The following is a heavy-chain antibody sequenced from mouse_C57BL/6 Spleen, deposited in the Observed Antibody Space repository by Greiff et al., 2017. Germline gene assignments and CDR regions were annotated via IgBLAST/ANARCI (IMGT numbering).Heavy chain of an antibody. CDR3: ARVAYLLLSMDY. J-gene: IGHJ4*01. D-gene: IGHD1-1*01. Sequence: EVKLMESGGGLVKPGGSLKLSCAASGFTFSDYGMHWVRQAPEKGLEWVAYISSGSSTIYYADTVEGRFTISRDNAKNTLFLQMTSLRSEDTAMYYCARVAYLLLSMDYWGQGTSVTVSS. CDR1: GFTFSDYG. CDR2: ISSGSSTI. V-gene: IGHV5-17*01.